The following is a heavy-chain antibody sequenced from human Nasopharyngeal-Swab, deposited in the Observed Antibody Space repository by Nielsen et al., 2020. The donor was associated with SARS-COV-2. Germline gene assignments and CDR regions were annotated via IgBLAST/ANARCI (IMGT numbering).Heavy chain of an antibody. Sequence: ASVKVSCKASGYTFTSYYMHWVRQAPGQGLEWMGIINPSGGSTSYAQKFQGRDTMTRDTSTSTVYMELSSLRSEDTAVHYCARDRRITIFGVVIKPGDAFDIWGQGTMVTVSS. D-gene: IGHD3-3*01. V-gene: IGHV1-46*01. CDR2: INPSGGST. CDR1: GYTFTSYY. CDR3: ARDRRITIFGVVIKPGDAFDI. J-gene: IGHJ3*02.